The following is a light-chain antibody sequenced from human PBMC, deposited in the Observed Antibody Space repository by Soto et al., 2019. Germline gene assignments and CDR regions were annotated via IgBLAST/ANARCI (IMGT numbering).Light chain of an antibody. CDR3: QQYGRSPPTLT. CDR1: QSVSSSY. CDR2: GAS. V-gene: IGKV3-20*01. J-gene: IGKJ4*01. Sequence: EIVMTQSPGTLALSPGERVTVSCRASQSVSSSYLAWYQQTPGQAPRLLIYGASSRATGITDRFSGSVSGTDFTLTISRLEPEDFAVYYCQQYGRSPPTLTFGGGTKVEIK.